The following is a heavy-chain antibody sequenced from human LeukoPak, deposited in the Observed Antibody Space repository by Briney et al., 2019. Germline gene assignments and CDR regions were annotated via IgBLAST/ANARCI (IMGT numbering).Heavy chain of an antibody. Sequence: GGSLRLSCAASGFTFTGHWMAWVRQAPGKGLEWVADMNQDGSEKYYVDSVKGRFTISRDNAKTSVYLQMNSLRVEDTAVYYCARDLRGVFDFWGQGTLVTVAS. J-gene: IGHJ4*02. CDR3: ARDLRGVFDF. CDR1: GFTFTGHW. V-gene: IGHV3-7*01. D-gene: IGHD3-10*01. CDR2: MNQDGSEK.